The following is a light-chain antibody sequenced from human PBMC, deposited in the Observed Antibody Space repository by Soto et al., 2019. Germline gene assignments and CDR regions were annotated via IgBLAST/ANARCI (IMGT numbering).Light chain of an antibody. V-gene: IGLV2-14*01. J-gene: IGLJ3*02. Sequence: QSALTQPASVSGSPGQSITISCTGTSNDIGLYDYVSWYQQHPGTAPRVIIYEVSNRPSGVSYRFSGSKSANTASLTISGLQADDEADYYCSSYTTSNTWLFGGGTKLTVL. CDR3: SSYTTSNTWL. CDR1: SNDIGLYDY. CDR2: EVS.